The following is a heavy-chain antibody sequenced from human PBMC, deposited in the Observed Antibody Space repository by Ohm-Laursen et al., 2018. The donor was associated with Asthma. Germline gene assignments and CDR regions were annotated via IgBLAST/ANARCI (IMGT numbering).Heavy chain of an antibody. CDR3: ARDPPPSCSSSINCYFIDY. CDR2: ISAYNGNT. D-gene: IGHD2-2*01. J-gene: IGHJ4*02. Sequence: GSSVKVSCNAAGYKFSSYGISWVRQAPGQGLEWMGWISAYNGNTKYAQKFQGRVTMTTDTSTSTAYMELRSLRSDDTAVYYCARDPPPSCSSSINCYFIDYWGQGTLVTVSS. V-gene: IGHV1-18*04. CDR1: GYKFSSYG.